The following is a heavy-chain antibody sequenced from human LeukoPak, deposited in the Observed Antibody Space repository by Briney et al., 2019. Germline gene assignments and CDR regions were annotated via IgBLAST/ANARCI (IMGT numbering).Heavy chain of an antibody. CDR1: GSSISSYY. CDR3: ARHVGYYGSGSYLAYFDY. V-gene: IGHV4-59*08. D-gene: IGHD3-10*01. CDR2: IFYSGST. Sequence: SETLSLTCTVSGSSISSYYWSWIRQPPGKGLEWIGYIFYSGSTNYNPSLKSRVTISVDTSKNQFSLKLSSVTAADTAVYYCARHVGYYGSGSYLAYFDYWGQGTLVTVSS. J-gene: IGHJ4*02.